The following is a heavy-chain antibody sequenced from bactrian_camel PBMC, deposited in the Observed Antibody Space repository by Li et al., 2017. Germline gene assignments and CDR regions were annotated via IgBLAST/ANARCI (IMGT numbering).Heavy chain of an antibody. D-gene: IGHD5*01. CDR3: AADRLVCLSTDTRAEWHY. V-gene: IGHV3S55*01. J-gene: IGHJ4*01. Sequence: HVQLVESGGGSVRAGGSLRLSCTASGFTFDGADMGWTRQAPGNECVLVSTIRSDGSTYYTDSVKGRFTISHDAAKSTTYLQMTSLKPEDTGMYYCAADRLVCLSTDTRAEWHYWGQGTQVTVS. CDR1: GFTFDGAD. CDR2: IRSDGST.